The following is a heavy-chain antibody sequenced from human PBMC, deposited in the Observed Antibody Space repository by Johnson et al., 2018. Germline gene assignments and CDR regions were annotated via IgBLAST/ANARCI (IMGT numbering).Heavy chain of an antibody. V-gene: IGHV3-49*05. CDR2: IRSKPYGGAI. CDR1: GFTFGDYV. J-gene: IGHJ3*02. Sequence: VQLVESGGGLVKPGRSLRLSCTASGFTFGDYVMSWFRQAPGKGLEWVGFIRSKPYGGAIEYAASVKGRFTLSREDSKNIANLQMNSRKTEDTAVYYFTREGIVVEPAAIGRTFDIWGQGTMVTVSS. D-gene: IGHD2-2*01. CDR3: TREGIVVEPAAIGRTFDI.